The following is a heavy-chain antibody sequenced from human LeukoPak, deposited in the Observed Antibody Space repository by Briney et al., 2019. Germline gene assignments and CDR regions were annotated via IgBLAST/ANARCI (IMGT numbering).Heavy chain of an antibody. CDR2: ISGLGGDT. V-gene: IGHV3-23*01. Sequence: PGGSLRHSRAASGFTFSSYAMSWVPHAPGKGLEWVSTISGLGGDTYYADSVKGRFTISRDKSKNTLYLQMNSLRAEDTAVFYCAKSSYNWNFVGYNFYMDVWGKGTTVTVSS. J-gene: IGHJ6*03. D-gene: IGHD1-7*01. CDR3: AKSSYNWNFVGYNFYMDV. CDR1: GFTFSSYA.